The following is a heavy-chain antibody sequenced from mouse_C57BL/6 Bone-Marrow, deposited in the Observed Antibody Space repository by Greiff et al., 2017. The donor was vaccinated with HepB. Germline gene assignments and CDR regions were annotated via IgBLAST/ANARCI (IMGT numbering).Heavy chain of an antibody. D-gene: IGHD1-1*01. Sequence: EVKLQESGAELVRPGASVKLSCTASGFNIKDDYMHWVKQRPEQGLEWIGWIDPENGDTEYASKFQGKATITADTSSNTAYLQLSSLTSEDTAVYYCTTRSNYYGSSFFDYWGQGTTLTVSS. V-gene: IGHV14-4*01. CDR1: GFNIKDDY. CDR3: TTRSNYYGSSFFDY. CDR2: IDPENGDT. J-gene: IGHJ2*01.